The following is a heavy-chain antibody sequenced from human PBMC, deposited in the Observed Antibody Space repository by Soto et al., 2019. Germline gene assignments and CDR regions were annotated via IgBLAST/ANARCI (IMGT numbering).Heavy chain of an antibody. V-gene: IGHV4-4*02. D-gene: IGHD1-26*01. CDR3: ARISGSYYYGMDV. Sequence: QVQLQESGPGLVKPSGTLSLTCAVSGGSISSSNWWRWVRQPPGKGLEWIGEIYHSGSTNYNPSLNSRVTISADKSKTQSSLQLSSVTAADTAVYYCARISGSYYYGMDVWGQGTTVTVSS. CDR1: GGSISSSNW. CDR2: IYHSGST. J-gene: IGHJ6*02.